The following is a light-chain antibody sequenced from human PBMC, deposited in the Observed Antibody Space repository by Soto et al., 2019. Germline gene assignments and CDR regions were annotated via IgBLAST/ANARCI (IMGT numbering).Light chain of an antibody. CDR1: QSVSSN. Sequence: EIVMTQSPATLSVSPGERATLSCRASQSVSSNLAWYQQKPGQAPRLLIYGASTRATGIPARFSGSGSGTDFNLTISSLQSEDFAVYYCQQYNNWLLYTFGQGTKLEIK. CDR2: GAS. J-gene: IGKJ2*01. CDR3: QQYNNWLLYT. V-gene: IGKV3-15*01.